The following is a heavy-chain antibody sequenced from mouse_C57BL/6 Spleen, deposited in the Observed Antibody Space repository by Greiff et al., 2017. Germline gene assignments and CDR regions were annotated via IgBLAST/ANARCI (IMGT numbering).Heavy chain of an antibody. CDR2: INPSSGYT. D-gene: IGHD2-2*01. CDR3: ARSGVILPYCDY. Sequence: VQRVESGAELAKPGASVKLSCKASGYTFTSYWMHWVQQRPGQGLEWIGYINPSSGYTKYNQKFKDKAPLTADKSSSTDYMQLSSVTYEDSAVYYCARSGVILPYCDYWGQGTTLTVSS. CDR1: GYTFTSYW. J-gene: IGHJ2*01. V-gene: IGHV1-7*01.